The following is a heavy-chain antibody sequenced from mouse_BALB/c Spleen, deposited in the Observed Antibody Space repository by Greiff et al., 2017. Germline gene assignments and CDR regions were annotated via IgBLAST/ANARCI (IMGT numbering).Heavy chain of an antibody. V-gene: IGHV1-9*01. Sequence: QVQLQQSGAELMKPGASVKISCKATGYTFSSYWIEWVKQRPGHGLEWIGEILPGSGSTNYNEKFKGKATFTADTSSNTAYMQLSSLTSEDSAVYYCARRLITTALYYFDYWGQGTTLTVSS. CDR1: GYTFSSYW. D-gene: IGHD1-2*01. CDR3: ARRLITTALYYFDY. J-gene: IGHJ2*01. CDR2: ILPGSGST.